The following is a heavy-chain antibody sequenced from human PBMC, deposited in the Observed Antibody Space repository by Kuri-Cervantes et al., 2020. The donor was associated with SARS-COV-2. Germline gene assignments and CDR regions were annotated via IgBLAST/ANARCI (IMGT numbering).Heavy chain of an antibody. CDR2: INPNSGGT. CDR3: ARDLAWGGYYMDV. J-gene: IGHJ6*03. Sequence: ASVKVSCKSSEYTFTGYYMHWVRQAPGQGLEWVGWINPNSGGTNYAQKFQGRVTMTRDTSISTAYMELSRLRSDDTAVYYCARDLAWGGYYMDVWGKGTTVTVSS. V-gene: IGHV1-2*02. D-gene: IGHD7-27*01. CDR1: EYTFTGYY.